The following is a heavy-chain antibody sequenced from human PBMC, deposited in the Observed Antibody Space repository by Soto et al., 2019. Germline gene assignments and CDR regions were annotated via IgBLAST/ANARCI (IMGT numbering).Heavy chain of an antibody. CDR2: INPSGGRT. CDR3: AIVLSSYSSGRYDL. CDR1: GYTFTNYY. Sequence: ASVKVSCKASGYTFTNYYMHWVRQAPGQGLEWMGIINPSGGRTNYAQKFQGRVTMTRDTSTSTVYLELSTLRSEDTAVYYCAIVLSSYSSGRYDLCFRGTLVTVSS. D-gene: IGHD6-19*01. V-gene: IGHV1-46*01. J-gene: IGHJ2*01.